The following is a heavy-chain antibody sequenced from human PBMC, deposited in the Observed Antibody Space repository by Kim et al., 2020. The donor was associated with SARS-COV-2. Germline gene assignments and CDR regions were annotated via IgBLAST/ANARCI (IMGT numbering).Heavy chain of an antibody. Sequence: GGSLRLSCAASGFPFTAYTMNWVRQAPGKGLEWVSSIIGGGGASYYADSVKGRFTISRDNSKNILYLHMNSLRADDTALYYCAKGFGGDRACWDQGTLVT. CDR2: IIGGGGAS. J-gene: IGHJ4*02. D-gene: IGHD2-21*01. CDR1: GFPFTAYT. V-gene: IGHV3-23*01. CDR3: AKGFGGDRAC.